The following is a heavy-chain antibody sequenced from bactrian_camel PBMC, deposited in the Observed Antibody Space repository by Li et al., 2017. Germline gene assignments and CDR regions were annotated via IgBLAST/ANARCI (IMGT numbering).Heavy chain of an antibody. CDR1: GITGCDYA. CDR2: RCTYGAT. D-gene: IGHD7*01. J-gene: IGHJ6*01. CDR3: AASWDVTANAALSRMVSPEFGY. Sequence: HVQLVESGGGSVKAGGSLRLYCVISGITGCDYALQWYRQPPGKEREGVAARCTYGATVYTDSVKGRFTITKDNTNNILYLQMNDLTPEDSGTYRCAASWDVTANAALSRMVSPEFGYWGEGTQVTVS. V-gene: IGHV3S55*01.